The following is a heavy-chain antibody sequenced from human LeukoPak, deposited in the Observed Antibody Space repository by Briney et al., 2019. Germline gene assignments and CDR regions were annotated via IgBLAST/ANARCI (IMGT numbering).Heavy chain of an antibody. CDR2: IYYSGGT. CDR3: ARDAQYSYGRMGYYFDY. J-gene: IGHJ4*02. CDR1: GGSISSYY. D-gene: IGHD5-18*01. V-gene: IGHV4-59*12. Sequence: SETLSLTCTVSGGSISSYYWSWIRQPPGKGLEWIGYIYYSGGTYYNPSLKSRVTISVDTSKNQFSLKLSSVTAADTAVYYCARDAQYSYGRMGYYFDYWGQGTLVTVSS.